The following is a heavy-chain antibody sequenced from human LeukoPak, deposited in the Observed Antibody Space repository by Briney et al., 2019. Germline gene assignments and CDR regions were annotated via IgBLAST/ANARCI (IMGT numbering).Heavy chain of an antibody. CDR1: GGSISSYY. CDR2: IYSSGST. Sequence: SETLSLTCTVSGGSISSYYWTWIRQPPGKGLEWIGQIYSSGSTNYNPSLKSRVTISVDTSKNQFSLELNSVTAADTAVYYCARKITMVRGVIYYGMDVWGQGTTVTVSS. J-gene: IGHJ6*02. D-gene: IGHD3-10*01. V-gene: IGHV4-4*08. CDR3: ARKITMVRGVIYYGMDV.